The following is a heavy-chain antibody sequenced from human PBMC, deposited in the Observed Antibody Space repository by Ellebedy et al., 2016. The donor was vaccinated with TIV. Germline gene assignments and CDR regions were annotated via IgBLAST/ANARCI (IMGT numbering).Heavy chain of an antibody. CDR1: GYTFTGHY. D-gene: IGHD3-3*02. CDR2: INPNSGVT. CDR3: ARGALYYYAMDV. V-gene: IGHV1-2*02. Sequence: ASVKVSCXASGYTFTGHYLHWVRQAPGQGLEWMGWINPNSGVTNYAQKFQGRVTMTGDRSISTAYMEVTRLRSDDTAVYYCARGALYYYAMDVWGLGTTVTVSS. J-gene: IGHJ6*02.